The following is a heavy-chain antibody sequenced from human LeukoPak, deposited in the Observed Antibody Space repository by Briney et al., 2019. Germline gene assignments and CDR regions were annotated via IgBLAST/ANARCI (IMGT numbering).Heavy chain of an antibody. CDR3: AKEGVWFGEFYGMDV. V-gene: IGHV3-48*02. CDR2: ISSSSSTI. Sequence: PGGSLRLSCAASGFTFSSYSMNWVRQAPGKGLEWVSYISSSSSTIYYADSVKGRFTISRDNAKNSLYLQMNSLRDEDTAVYYCAKEGVWFGEFYGMDVWGQGTTVTVSS. D-gene: IGHD3-10*01. J-gene: IGHJ6*02. CDR1: GFTFSSYS.